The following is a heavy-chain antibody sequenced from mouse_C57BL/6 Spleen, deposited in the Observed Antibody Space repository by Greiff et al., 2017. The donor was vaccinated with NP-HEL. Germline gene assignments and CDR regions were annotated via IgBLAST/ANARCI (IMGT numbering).Heavy chain of an antibody. J-gene: IGHJ4*01. CDR1: GYTFTSYW. CDR3: ARSLTAYYAMDY. D-gene: IGHD1-2*01. CDR2: IDPSDSYT. V-gene: IGHV1-69*01. Sequence: QVQLQQPGAELVMPGASVKLSCKASGYTFTSYWMHWVKQRPGQGLEWIGEIDPSDSYTNYNQKFKGKSTLTVDKSSSTAYMQLSSLTSEDSAVYYCARSLTAYYAMDYWGQRTSVTVSS.